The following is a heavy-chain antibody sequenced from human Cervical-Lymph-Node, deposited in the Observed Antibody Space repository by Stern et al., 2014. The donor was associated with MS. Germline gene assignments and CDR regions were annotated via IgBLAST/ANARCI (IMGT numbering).Heavy chain of an antibody. J-gene: IGHJ4*02. Sequence: QVQLVQSGAEVKRPGSSVRVACKASGGTFSTYSISWVRQAPGQGLEWMGGIILIFGTANYAQKFQGRVTMSADKTTSTAYLDLTSLRSEDTAMYYCARYRGTFYFDNWGQGTLVTVSS. D-gene: IGHD1-1*01. CDR3: ARYRGTFYFDN. V-gene: IGHV1-69*06. CDR2: IILIFGTA. CDR1: GGTFSTYS.